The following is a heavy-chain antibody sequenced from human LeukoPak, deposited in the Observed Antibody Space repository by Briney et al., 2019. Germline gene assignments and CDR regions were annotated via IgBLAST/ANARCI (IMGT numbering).Heavy chain of an antibody. J-gene: IGHJ4*02. D-gene: IGHD3-10*01. CDR2: INPNSGGT. CDR3: ARELTTMVRGVDHFDY. CDR1: GYTFTGYY. V-gene: IGHV1-2*02. Sequence: ASVKVSCKASGYTFTGYYMHWVRQAPGQGLEWMGWINPNSGGTNYAQKFQGRVTMTRDTSISTAYMELSRLRSDDTAVYYCARELTTMVRGVDHFDYWGQGTLVTVSS.